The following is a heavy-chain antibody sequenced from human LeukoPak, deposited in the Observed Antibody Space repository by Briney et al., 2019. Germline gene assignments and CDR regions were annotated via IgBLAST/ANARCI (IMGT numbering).Heavy chain of an antibody. CDR2: IYHSGST. J-gene: IGHJ4*02. CDR3: ARDRGREWFGELEDDY. D-gene: IGHD3-10*01. Sequence: PSETLSLTCTVSGYSISSGYYWGWIRQPPGKGLEWIGSIYHSGSTYYNPSLKSRVTISVDTSKNQFSLKLSSVTAADTAVYYCARDRGREWFGELEDDYWGQGTLVTVSS. CDR1: GYSISSGYY. V-gene: IGHV4-38-2*02.